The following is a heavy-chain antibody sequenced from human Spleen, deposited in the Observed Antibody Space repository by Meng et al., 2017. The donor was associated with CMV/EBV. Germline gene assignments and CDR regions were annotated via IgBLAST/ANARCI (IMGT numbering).Heavy chain of an antibody. V-gene: IGHV3-7*01. CDR1: GFFFGSFW. J-gene: IGHJ6*02. Sequence: GGSLRLSCAASGFFFGSFWMTWVRQAPGKGLEWVANMNQNGSEKYYVDSVKGRFTISRDNAGNSLYLQMSSLSADDTAVYYCARSYGLDGWGQGTTVTVSS. CDR3: ARSYGLDG. CDR2: MNQNGSEK.